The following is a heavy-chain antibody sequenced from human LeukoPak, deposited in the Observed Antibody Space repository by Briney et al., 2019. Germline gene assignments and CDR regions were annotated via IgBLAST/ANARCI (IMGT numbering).Heavy chain of an antibody. J-gene: IGHJ4*02. CDR3: ARANALYCSSTSCLFDY. D-gene: IGHD2-2*01. V-gene: IGHV1-2*02. Sequence: ASVKVSYKASGYTFTGYYMHWVRQAPGQGLEWMAWINPNSGGTYYAQNFHDRITMTRDTSISTAYMELSRLRSDDTAIYYCARANALYCSSTSCLFDYWGQGTLVTVSS. CDR2: INPNSGGT. CDR1: GYTFTGYY.